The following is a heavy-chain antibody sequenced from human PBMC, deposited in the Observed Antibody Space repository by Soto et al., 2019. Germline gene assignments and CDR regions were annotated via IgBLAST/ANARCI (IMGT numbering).Heavy chain of an antibody. Sequence: SETLSLTCAVSGGSISSGGYSWSWIRQPPGKGLEWIGYIYHSGSTYYNPSLKSRVTIPVDRSKNQFSLKLSSVTAADTAVYYCARYGDYFDYWGQGTLVTVSS. CDR1: GGSISSGGYS. J-gene: IGHJ4*02. CDR3: ARYGDYFDY. D-gene: IGHD4-17*01. V-gene: IGHV4-30-2*01. CDR2: IYHSGST.